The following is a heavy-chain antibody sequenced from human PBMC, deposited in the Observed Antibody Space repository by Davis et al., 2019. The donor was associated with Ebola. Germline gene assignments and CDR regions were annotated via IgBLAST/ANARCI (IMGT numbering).Heavy chain of an antibody. D-gene: IGHD3-10*01. V-gene: IGHV1-18*01. Sequence: ASVKVSCKASGYTFTSYGISWVRQAPGQGLEWMGWISAYNGNTNYAQKLQGRVTMTTDTSTSTAYMELRSLRSDDTAVYYCARTRRITMVRGDYGMDVWGQGTTVTVSS. CDR3: ARTRRITMVRGDYGMDV. CDR1: GYTFTSYG. CDR2: ISAYNGNT. J-gene: IGHJ6*02.